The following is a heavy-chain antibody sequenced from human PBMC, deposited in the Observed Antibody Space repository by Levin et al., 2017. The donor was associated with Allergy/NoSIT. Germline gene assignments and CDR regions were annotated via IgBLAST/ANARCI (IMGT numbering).Heavy chain of an antibody. V-gene: IGHV4-59*01. CDR1: GGSISSYY. CDR3: ARGGSGWYRSSFDY. J-gene: IGHJ4*02. CDR2: IYYSGST. D-gene: IGHD6-19*01. Sequence: PGGSLRLSCTVSGGSISSYYWSWIRQPPGKGLEWIGYIYYSGSTNYNPSLKSRVTITVDTSTDQFSLKLSSVTAADTAVYCCARGGSGWYRSSFDYWGQGTLVTVSS.